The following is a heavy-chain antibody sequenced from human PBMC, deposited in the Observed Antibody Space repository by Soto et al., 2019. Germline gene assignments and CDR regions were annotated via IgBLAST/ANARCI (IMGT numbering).Heavy chain of an antibody. CDR2: IYYSGST. Sequence: SETLSLTYTVSGGSISSGGYYWSWIRQHPGKGLEWIGYIYYSGSTYYNPSLKSRVTISVDTSKNQFSLKLSSVTAADTAVYYCARDPQSYCSSTSCYSYYYYMDVWGKGTTVTVSS. V-gene: IGHV4-31*03. CDR3: ARDPQSYCSSTSCYSYYYYMDV. J-gene: IGHJ6*03. CDR1: GGSISSGGYY. D-gene: IGHD2-2*01.